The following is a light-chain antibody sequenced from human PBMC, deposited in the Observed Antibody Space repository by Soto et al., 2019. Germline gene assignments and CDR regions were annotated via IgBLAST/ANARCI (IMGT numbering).Light chain of an antibody. CDR2: GES. J-gene: IGKJ2*01. CDR3: QESHTSGT. Sequence: DIQMTQSPSSLSASVGDRVTITCRASQTISRYLSWYQQKPGKAPNLLIYGESSLQSGVPSRFSGSGSGTDFTLTISSLLPEDFATYFCQESHTSGTFGQGTKLEI. CDR1: QTISRY. V-gene: IGKV1-39*01.